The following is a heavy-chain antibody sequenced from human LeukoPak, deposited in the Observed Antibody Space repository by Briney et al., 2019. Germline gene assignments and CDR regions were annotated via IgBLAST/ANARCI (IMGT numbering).Heavy chain of an antibody. D-gene: IGHD3-3*01. V-gene: IGHV3-23*01. CDR1: GFTFSDSA. CDR2: ISNTGGRT. J-gene: IGHJ5*02. CDR3: AKGGQDFDFWRFDL. Sequence: GGSLRLSCAASGFTFSDSAVSWVRLSPGEGLKWVSSISNTGGRTYYADSVKGRFTITRDNSRNTVDLQMNSLRAGDTAKYYCAKGGQDFDFWRFDLWGQGILVIVSS.